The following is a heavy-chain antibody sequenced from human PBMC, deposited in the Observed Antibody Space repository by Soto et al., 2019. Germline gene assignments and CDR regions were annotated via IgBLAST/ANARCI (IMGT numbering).Heavy chain of an antibody. J-gene: IGHJ4*02. V-gene: IGHV4-28*02. CDR1: AYTIRPNHW. Sequence: SQKLRHPNAISAYTIRPNHWRGWLRQPPRKGLEWIGQMSYSGRIYYNPSLKSRLTLSLDTSNNHFSLNLSSVTAVDTAVYHCGSIVGTEASGPIDHWGQGPLVSVS. D-gene: IGHD1-26*01. CDR2: MSYSGRI. CDR3: GSIVGTEASGPIDH.